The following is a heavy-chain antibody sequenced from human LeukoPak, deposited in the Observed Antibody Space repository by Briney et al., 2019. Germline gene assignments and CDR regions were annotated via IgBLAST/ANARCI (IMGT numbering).Heavy chain of an antibody. J-gene: IGHJ4*02. D-gene: IGHD6-13*01. Sequence: GGSLRLSCVASGFTVSSNYMSWVRQAPGKGLEWVSVIYSGGSTYYADSVKGRFTISRDNSKNTLYLQMNSLRAEDTAVYYCARIRYYSSSWYFFDYWGQGTLVTVSS. CDR3: ARIRYYSSSWYFFDY. CDR1: GFTVSSNY. CDR2: IYSGGST. V-gene: IGHV3-53*01.